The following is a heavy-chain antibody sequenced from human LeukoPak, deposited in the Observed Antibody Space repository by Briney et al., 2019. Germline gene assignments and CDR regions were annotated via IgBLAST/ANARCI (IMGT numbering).Heavy chain of an antibody. J-gene: IGHJ4*02. D-gene: IGHD4-17*01. CDR1: GGSFKNYA. CDR3: AIFQGTYGDNGKDY. V-gene: IGHV1-69*13. CDR2: IIPMIGTA. Sequence: ASVKVSCKASGGSFKNYAFNWVRQAPGQGLEWMGGIIPMIGTAKYAPRFQDKVTITAGESTSTVYMEVSSLRAEDTAVFYCAIFQGTYGDNGKDYWGQGTLVSVSS.